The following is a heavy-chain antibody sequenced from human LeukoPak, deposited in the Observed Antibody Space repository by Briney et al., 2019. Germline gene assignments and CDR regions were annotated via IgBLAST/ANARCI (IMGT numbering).Heavy chain of an antibody. V-gene: IGHV3-23*01. CDR1: GFTFSRNG. Sequence: GGTLRLSCAASGFTFSRNGMTWVRQAPGKGLEWVSAISGSGGSTYYADSVKGRFTISRDNSKNTLYLQMNSLRAEDTAVYYCAREVRGDYFDFWGQGTLVTVSS. CDR2: ISGSGGST. J-gene: IGHJ4*02. CDR3: AREVRGDYFDF. D-gene: IGHD3-16*01.